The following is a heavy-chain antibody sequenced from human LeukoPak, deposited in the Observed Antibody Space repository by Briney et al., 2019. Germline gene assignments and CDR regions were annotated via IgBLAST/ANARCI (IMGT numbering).Heavy chain of an antibody. CDR2: IKQDGSEK. CDR3: ARDRPQYCSSTSCYSDYYYYYMDV. CDR1: GFTFSSYW. D-gene: IGHD2-2*02. V-gene: IGHV3-7*01. Sequence: QPGGSLRLSCAASGFTFSSYWMSWVRQAPGKGLEWVANIKQDGSEKYYVDSVKGRFTISRDNAKNSLYLQMNSLRAEDTAVYYCARDRPQYCSSTSCYSDYYYYYMDVWGKGTTVTVSS. J-gene: IGHJ6*03.